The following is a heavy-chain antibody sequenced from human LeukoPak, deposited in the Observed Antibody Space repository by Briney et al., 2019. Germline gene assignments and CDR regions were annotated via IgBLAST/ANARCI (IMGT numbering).Heavy chain of an antibody. CDR1: GFTFRTYA. Sequence: GSLRLSCAASGFTFRTYAMSWVRQAPGKGLEWIGEINHSGSTNYNPSLKSRVTISVDTSKNQFSLKLSSVTAADTAVYYCARVRTWIQLIDYWGQGTLVTVSS. CDR2: INHSGST. CDR3: ARVRTWIQLIDY. D-gene: IGHD5-18*01. J-gene: IGHJ4*02. V-gene: IGHV4-34*01.